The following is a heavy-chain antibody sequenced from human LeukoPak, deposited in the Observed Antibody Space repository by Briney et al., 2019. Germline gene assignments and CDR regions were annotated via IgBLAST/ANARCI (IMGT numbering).Heavy chain of an antibody. V-gene: IGHV1-46*01. Sequence: ASVKVSCKASGYTFTSYYMHWVRQAPGQGLEWMGIISPSGGSTSYAQKFQGRVTMTRDTSTSTVYMELSSLRSEDTAVYYCARDPSPDSSGFRAEYFQHWGQGTLVTVSS. CDR3: ARDPSPDSSGFRAEYFQH. CDR1: GYTFTSYY. J-gene: IGHJ1*01. CDR2: ISPSGGST. D-gene: IGHD3-22*01.